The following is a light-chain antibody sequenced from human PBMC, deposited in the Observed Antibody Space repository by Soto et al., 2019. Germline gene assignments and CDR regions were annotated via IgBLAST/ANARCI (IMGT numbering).Light chain of an antibody. Sequence: DIQMTQSPSTLSASVGDRVTITCRASQSISNWLAWYQQKPGRAPKLLIYKASDLESGVPSRFSGSGSGTEFTLTISSLQPDDFATYHCQQYNSYSTFGQGTKLEI. CDR2: KAS. V-gene: IGKV1-5*03. J-gene: IGKJ2*01. CDR3: QQYNSYST. CDR1: QSISNW.